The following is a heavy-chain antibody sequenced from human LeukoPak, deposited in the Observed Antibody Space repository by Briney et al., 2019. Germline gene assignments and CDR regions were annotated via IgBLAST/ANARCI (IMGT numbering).Heavy chain of an antibody. V-gene: IGHV4-59*11. J-gene: IGHJ5*02. CDR1: GGSISSHY. Sequence: SETLSLTCTVSGGSISSHYWSWIRQPPGKGLEWIGYIYYSGSTNYNPSLKSRVTISVDTSKNQFSLKLSSVTAADTAVYYRARVERGSSWYWFDPWGQGTLVTVSS. D-gene: IGHD6-13*01. CDR2: IYYSGST. CDR3: ARVERGSSWYWFDP.